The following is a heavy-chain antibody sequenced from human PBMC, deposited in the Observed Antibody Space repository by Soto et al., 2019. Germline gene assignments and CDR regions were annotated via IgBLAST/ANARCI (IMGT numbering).Heavy chain of an antibody. CDR3: ARDSLRQLDILHSPLGDY. V-gene: IGHV1-18*01. CDR1: GYTFTSYG. CDR2: ISAYNGNT. J-gene: IGHJ4*02. D-gene: IGHD6-6*01. Sequence: ASVKVSCKASGYTFTSYGISWVRQAPGQGLEWMGWISAYNGNTNYAQKLQGRVTMTTDTSTSTAYTELRSLRSDDTAVYYCARDSLRQLDILHSPLGDYWGQGTLVTVSS.